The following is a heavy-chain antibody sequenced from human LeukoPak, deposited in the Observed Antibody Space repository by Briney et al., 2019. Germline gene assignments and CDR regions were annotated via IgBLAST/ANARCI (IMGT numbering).Heavy chain of an antibody. J-gene: IGHJ4*02. V-gene: IGHV4-30-2*01. Sequence: SETLSLTCAVSGGSISSGGYSWSWIRQPPGKGLEWIGYIFHSGSTYCNPSLKSRVTISVDRSKNQFFLKLSSVTAADTAVYYCARRREEYFDYWGQGTLVTVSS. CDR2: IFHSGST. CDR3: ARRREEYFDY. CDR1: GGSISSGGYS. D-gene: IGHD1-26*01.